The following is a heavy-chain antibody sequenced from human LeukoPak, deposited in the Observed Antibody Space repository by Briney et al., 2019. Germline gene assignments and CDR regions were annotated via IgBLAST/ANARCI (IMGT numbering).Heavy chain of an antibody. V-gene: IGHV3-23*01. Sequence: GGSLRLSCAASGFTFSSYAMSWVRQAPGKGLEWVSAISGSGGGTYYADSVKGRFTISRDNSKNTLYLQMNSLRAEDTAVYYCAKDDGYYYDSSGYLVGWGQGTLVTVSS. CDR2: ISGSGGGT. D-gene: IGHD3-22*01. CDR3: AKDDGYYYDSSGYLVG. CDR1: GFTFSSYA. J-gene: IGHJ4*02.